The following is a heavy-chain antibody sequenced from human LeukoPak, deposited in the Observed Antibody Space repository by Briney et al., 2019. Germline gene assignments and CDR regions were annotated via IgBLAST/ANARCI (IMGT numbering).Heavy chain of an antibody. J-gene: IGHJ4*02. CDR2: INPSGGST. D-gene: IGHD5-18*01. V-gene: IGHV1-46*01. CDR3: ARAGYSYGPHY. Sequence: ASVKVSCKASGYTFTSYYMHWVRQAPGQGLEWMGIINPSGGSTSYAQKFQGRVTMTRDTSTRTVYMELSSLRSEDTAVYYCARAGYSYGPHYWGQGTLVTVSS. CDR1: GYTFTSYY.